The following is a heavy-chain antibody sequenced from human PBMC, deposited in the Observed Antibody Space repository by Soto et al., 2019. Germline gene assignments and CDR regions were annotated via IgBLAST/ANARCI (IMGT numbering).Heavy chain of an antibody. CDR3: ARGRWLQLIYFDY. CDR1: GGSISSYY. J-gene: IGHJ4*02. V-gene: IGHV4-59*01. D-gene: IGHD5-12*01. Sequence: SETLSLTCTVSGGSISSYYWSWIRQPPGKGLEWIGCIYYSGSTNYNPSLKSRVTISVDTSKNQFSLNLRSVTAADTAVYYCARGRWLQLIYFDYWGQGTLVTVSS. CDR2: IYYSGST.